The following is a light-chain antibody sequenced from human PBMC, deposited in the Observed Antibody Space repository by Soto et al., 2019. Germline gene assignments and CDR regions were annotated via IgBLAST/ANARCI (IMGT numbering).Light chain of an antibody. J-gene: IGKJ3*01. CDR3: QQCYSGPQQFT. Sequence: DIVLTQSPDSLAVSLGERATINCKSSQSVLYNSDNKNYLAWYQEKAGQPPNLLTSWASTRESGVPERFSGSGSGADFALTISTLQAEDVAVYYCQQCYSGPQQFTFGPGTKVDIQ. V-gene: IGKV4-1*01. CDR1: QSVLYNSDNKNY. CDR2: WAS.